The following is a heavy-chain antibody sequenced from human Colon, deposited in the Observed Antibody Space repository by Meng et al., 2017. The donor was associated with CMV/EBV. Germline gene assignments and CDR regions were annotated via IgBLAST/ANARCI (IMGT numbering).Heavy chain of an antibody. CDR1: GFTFSNSYT. J-gene: IGHJ2*01. Sequence: GESLKISCVGSGFTFSNSYTMHWVRQAPGRGLEWVSSISSSSTYIYYADSVRGRFTISRDNAKNSLYLQMNSLRAEDTAIYYCARERGGNLVATRLDFDLWGRGTLVTVSS. D-gene: IGHD5-12*01. CDR3: ARERGGNLVATRLDFDL. V-gene: IGHV3-21*01. CDR2: ISSSSTYI.